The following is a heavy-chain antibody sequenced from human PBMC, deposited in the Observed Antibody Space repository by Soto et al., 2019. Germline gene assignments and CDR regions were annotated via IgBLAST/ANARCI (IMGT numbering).Heavy chain of an antibody. CDR2: ISGSGST. CDR1: GCTFRDYG. V-gene: IGHV3-23*01. D-gene: IGHD4-4*01. Sequence: PGGSLRLSWASSGCTFRDYGMSLVRQAPGKGLEWVSAISGSGSTFYADSVKGRFTISVDKSKNHFSLRLSSVTAADTAVYYCASLGTTVSAFDYWGHGTRVNGSA. CDR3: ASLGTTVSAFDY. J-gene: IGHJ4*01.